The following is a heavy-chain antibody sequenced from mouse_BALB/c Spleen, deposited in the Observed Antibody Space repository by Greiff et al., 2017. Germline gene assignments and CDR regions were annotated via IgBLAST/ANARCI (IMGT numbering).Heavy chain of an antibody. V-gene: IGHV5-9-4*01. CDR2: ISSGGSYT. D-gene: IGHD2-14*01. Sequence: EVMLVESGGGLVKPGGSLKLSCAASGFTFSSYAMSWVRQSPEKRLEWVAEISSGGSYTYYPDTVTGRFTISRDNAKNTLYLEMSSLRSEDTAMYYCARKEVRPWFAYWGQGTLVTVSA. CDR3: ARKEVRPWFAY. CDR1: GFTFSSYA. J-gene: IGHJ3*01.